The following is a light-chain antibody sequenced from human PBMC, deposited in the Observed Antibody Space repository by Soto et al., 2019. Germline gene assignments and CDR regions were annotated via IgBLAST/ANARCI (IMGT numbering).Light chain of an antibody. CDR3: CSYAVSSTYVV. J-gene: IGLJ2*01. V-gene: IGLV2-23*01. CDR2: EGS. Sequence: QSALTQPASVSGSPGQSITISCTGTSSDVGSYNLVSWYQQHPCKAPKLMIYEGSKRPSGVSNRFSGSKSGNTASLTISGLQAEDEADYYCCSYAVSSTYVVFGGGTKLTGL. CDR1: SSDVGSYNL.